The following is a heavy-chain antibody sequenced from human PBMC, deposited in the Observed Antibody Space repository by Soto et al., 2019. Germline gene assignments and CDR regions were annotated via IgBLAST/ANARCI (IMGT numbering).Heavy chain of an antibody. CDR2: IIPIFGTA. J-gene: IGHJ4*02. V-gene: IGHV1-69*06. Sequence: GASVKVSCKASGGTFSSYAISWVRQAPGQGLEWMGGIIPIFGTANYAQKFQGRVTITADKSTSTAYMELSSLRSEDTAVYYCAREAGGIAESYDYWGQGTLVTVSS. CDR1: GGTFSSYA. D-gene: IGHD6-13*01. CDR3: AREAGGIAESYDY.